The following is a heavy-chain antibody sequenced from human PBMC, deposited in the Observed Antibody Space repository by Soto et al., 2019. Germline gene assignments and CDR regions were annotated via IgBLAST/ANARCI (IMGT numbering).Heavy chain of an antibody. CDR3: ARVRYCSGGSCYPRFDP. V-gene: IGHV4-31*03. CDR2: IYYSGST. J-gene: IGHJ5*02. CDR1: GGSISSGGYY. Sequence: SETLSLTCTVSGGSISSGGYYWSWIRQHPGKGLEWIGYIYYSGSTYYNPCLKSRVTISVDTSKNQFSLKLSSVTAADTAVYYCARVRYCSGGSCYPRFDPWGQGTLVTVSS. D-gene: IGHD2-15*01.